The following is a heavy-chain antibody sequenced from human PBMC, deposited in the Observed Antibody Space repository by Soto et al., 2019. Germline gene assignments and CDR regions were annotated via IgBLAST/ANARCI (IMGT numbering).Heavy chain of an antibody. V-gene: IGHV3-23*01. CDR1: GFTFSSYA. CDR2: ISGSGGST. CDR3: AKDFRSGDYDFWSGSPNWFDP. D-gene: IGHD3-3*01. Sequence: GGSLRLSCAASGFTFSSYAMSWVRQAPGKGLEWVSAISGSGGSTYYADSVKGRFTISRDNSKNTLYLQMNSLRAEDTAVYYCAKDFRSGDYDFWSGSPNWFDPWGQGTLVTVSS. J-gene: IGHJ5*02.